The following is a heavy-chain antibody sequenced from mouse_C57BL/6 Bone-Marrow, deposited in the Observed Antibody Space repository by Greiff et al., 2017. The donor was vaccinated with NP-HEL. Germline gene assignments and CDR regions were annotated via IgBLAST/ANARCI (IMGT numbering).Heavy chain of an antibody. CDR1: GYTFTSYG. CDR3: APLTTVVATKDY. CDR2: IYPRSGNT. J-gene: IGHJ4*01. Sequence: LVESGAELARPGASVKLSCKASGYTFTSYGISWVKQRTGQGLEWIGEIYPRSGNTYYNEKFKGKATLTADKSSSTAYMELRSLTSEDSAVYFCAPLTTVVATKDYRGQGTSVTVSS. V-gene: IGHV1-81*01. D-gene: IGHD1-1*01.